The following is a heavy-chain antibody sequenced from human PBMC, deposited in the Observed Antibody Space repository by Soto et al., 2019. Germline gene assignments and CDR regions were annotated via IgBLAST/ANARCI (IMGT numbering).Heavy chain of an antibody. CDR1: GYTFSGFY. V-gene: IGHV1-2*02. Sequence: GASVKVSCKASGYTFSGFYMHWVRQAPGQGLEWMGWINPNSGGTKSAEKFQGRVTMTRDTSISTAYMELNRLRSDDTAVYYCATIGFDYYYGMDVWGQGTTVTVSS. J-gene: IGHJ6*02. CDR2: INPNSGGT. D-gene: IGHD3-3*01. CDR3: ATIGFDYYYGMDV.